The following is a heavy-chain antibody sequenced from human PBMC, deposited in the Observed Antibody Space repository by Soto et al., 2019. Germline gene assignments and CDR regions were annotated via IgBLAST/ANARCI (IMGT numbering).Heavy chain of an antibody. V-gene: IGHV3-74*03. CDR1: GFTLSNFW. CDR3: ARDFDGYLDV. CDR2: INGDGSSS. J-gene: IGHJ2*01. Sequence: EVQLVESGGGLVQPGGSLRLSCAASGFTLSNFWMHWVRHVPGKGLVWVSRINGDGSSSAYADSVKGRFTISRDNARNTVYLQMDRLRVEDTGLFYCARDFDGYLDVWGRGTLVTVPS.